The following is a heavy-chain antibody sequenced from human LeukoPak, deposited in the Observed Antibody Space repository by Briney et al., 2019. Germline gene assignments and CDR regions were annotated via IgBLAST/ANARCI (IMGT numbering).Heavy chain of an antibody. CDR2: ISGRGNTM. D-gene: IGHD5-24*01. Sequence: GGSLRLSCAASGFTFSNYEMDWVRQAPGKRLEWISYISGRGNTMYYADSVKGRFTISRDNAKDSLSLQLNSLRVEDTAVYYCARDAGIDGTDFDYWGQGALVTVSS. CDR3: ARDAGIDGTDFDY. V-gene: IGHV3-48*03. CDR1: GFTFSNYE. J-gene: IGHJ4*02.